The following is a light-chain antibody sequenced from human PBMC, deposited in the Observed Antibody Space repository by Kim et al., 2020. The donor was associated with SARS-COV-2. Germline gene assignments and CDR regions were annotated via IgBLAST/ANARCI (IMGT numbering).Light chain of an antibody. Sequence: ASVGDRVTITCRASQDISSALAWYQQKPGKATKLLIYDASSLESGVPSRFSGSGSGTDFTLTISSLQPEDFATYYCQQFNSYPLTFGGGTKVDIK. V-gene: IGKV1-13*02. J-gene: IGKJ4*01. CDR2: DAS. CDR1: QDISSA. CDR3: QQFNSYPLT.